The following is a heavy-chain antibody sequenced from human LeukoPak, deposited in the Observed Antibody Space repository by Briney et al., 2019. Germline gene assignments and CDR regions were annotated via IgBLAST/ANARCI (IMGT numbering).Heavy chain of an antibody. CDR3: AASYFYDGIRYFDY. J-gene: IGHJ4*02. Sequence: KPSETLSLTCSVSGGSITSYYWSWIRQPPGKGLEGIGYIYYTGSTKSNPSLKSRVTISLDMSERQFSLKLSSVTAADAAIYYCAASYFYDGIRYFDYWGLGTLVTVSS. CDR1: GGSITSYY. CDR2: IYYTGST. D-gene: IGHD3-22*01. V-gene: IGHV4-59*08.